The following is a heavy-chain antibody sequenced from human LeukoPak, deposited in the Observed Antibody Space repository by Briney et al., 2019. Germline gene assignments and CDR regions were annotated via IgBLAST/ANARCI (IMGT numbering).Heavy chain of an antibody. CDR2: IYPGDSDT. Sequence: GESLKISCKGSGYSFTSYWISWVRQMPGKGLEWMGIIYPGDSDTRYSPSFQGQVTISADKSISTAYLQWSSLKASDTAMYYCARLSYPNVDTAMVDYWGQGTLVTVSS. V-gene: IGHV5-51*01. CDR1: GYSFTSYW. CDR3: ARLSYPNVDTAMVDY. D-gene: IGHD5-18*01. J-gene: IGHJ4*02.